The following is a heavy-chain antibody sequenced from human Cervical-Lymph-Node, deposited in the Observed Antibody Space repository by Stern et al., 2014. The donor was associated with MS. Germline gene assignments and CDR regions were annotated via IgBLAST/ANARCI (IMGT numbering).Heavy chain of an antibody. CDR1: GYTVSGHY. D-gene: IGHD5-18*01. Sequence: VQLVQSGAEVKKPGASVTVSCTPSGYTVSGHYIDWVRQAPGQGPEWMGLINPNTGATIYAQNFRGRVTLTRDTSTTTVYLDLNRLRSDDTAVYYCARRKVNTMTLDYWGQGTLVTVSS. CDR3: ARRKVNTMTLDY. V-gene: IGHV1-2*06. CDR2: INPNTGAT. J-gene: IGHJ4*02.